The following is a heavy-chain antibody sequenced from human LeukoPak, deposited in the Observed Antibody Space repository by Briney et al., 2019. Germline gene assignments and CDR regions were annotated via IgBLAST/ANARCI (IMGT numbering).Heavy chain of an antibody. CDR2: TYWNDDQ. V-gene: IGHV2-5*01. J-gene: IGHJ5*02. D-gene: IGHD2-2*03. Sequence: SGPTLVKPTQTLTLTCPFSGFSLSTSGVGVAWMLQSPGQAPEWLAVTYWNDDQRYSPSLKSRLTITKDTSKNQVVLTMTNMDPADTATYHCAHNGLYHWGQGTLVTVSS. CDR1: GFSLSTSGVG. CDR3: AHNGLYH.